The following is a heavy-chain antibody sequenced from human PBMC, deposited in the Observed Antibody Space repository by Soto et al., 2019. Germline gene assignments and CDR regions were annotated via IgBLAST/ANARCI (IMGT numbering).Heavy chain of an antibody. J-gene: IGHJ2*01. CDR2: IIPLVEMA. CDR3: ARGDTSFDI. D-gene: IGHD3-10*01. CDR1: GGTLTSYT. V-gene: IGHV1-69*02. Sequence: QVQLVHSGPEVKKPGSSVKVSCTASGGTLTSYTINWVRQAPGQGLEWMGRIIPLVEMANYAQKFQGRITITANTSTSAPYMELSSLRSEDTAVYYCARGDTSFDIWGRGTLITVSS.